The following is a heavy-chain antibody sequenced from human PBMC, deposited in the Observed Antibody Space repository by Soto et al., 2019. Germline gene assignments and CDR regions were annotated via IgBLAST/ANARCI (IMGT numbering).Heavy chain of an antibody. Sequence: EVQLLESGGGLVQPGGSLRLSCAASGFTFSSYAMSWVRQAPGKGLEWVSAISGSGGSTYYADSVKGRFTISRDNSKNTLYLQMNSLRAEYTAVYYCAKAGYSGPWCFDYWGQGTLVTVSS. CDR3: AKAGYSGPWCFDY. CDR1: GFTFSSYA. CDR2: ISGSGGST. J-gene: IGHJ4*02. V-gene: IGHV3-23*01. D-gene: IGHD1-26*01.